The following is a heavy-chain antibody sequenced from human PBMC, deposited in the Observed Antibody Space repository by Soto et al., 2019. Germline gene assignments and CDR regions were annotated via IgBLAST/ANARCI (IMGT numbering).Heavy chain of an antibody. V-gene: IGHV6-1*01. Sequence: SQTLSLTCAISGDSVSSNSAAWNWIRQSPSRGLEWLGRTYYRSKWYNDYAVSVKSRITINPDTSKNQFSLQLNSVTPEDTAVYYCARGAGYSSGWYGLDYYYGMDVWAQGTTVTVSS. CDR2: TYYRSKWYN. J-gene: IGHJ6*02. CDR1: GDSVSSNSAA. CDR3: ARGAGYSSGWYGLDYYYGMDV. D-gene: IGHD6-19*01.